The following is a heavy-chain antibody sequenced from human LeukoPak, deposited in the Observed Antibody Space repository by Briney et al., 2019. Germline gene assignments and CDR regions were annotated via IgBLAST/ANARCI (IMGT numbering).Heavy chain of an antibody. V-gene: IGHV4-59*08. CDR1: GGSINGYY. Sequence: SETLSLTCTVSGGSINGYYWSWIRQPPGKGLKWIGYYSGSTNYNPSLKSRVTISVDTSKNQFSLNLSSVTAADTAVYYCARHRILSGIAAAGRYWYFDLWGRGTLVTVSS. J-gene: IGHJ2*01. CDR3: ARHRILSGIAAAGRYWYFDL. CDR2: YSGST. D-gene: IGHD6-13*01.